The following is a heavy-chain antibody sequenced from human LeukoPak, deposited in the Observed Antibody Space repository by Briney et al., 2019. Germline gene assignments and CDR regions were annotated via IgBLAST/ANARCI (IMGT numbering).Heavy chain of an antibody. V-gene: IGHV4-39*01. Sequence: SETLSLTCTVSGGSISGYYWGWIRQPPGKGLEWIGSIYYSGSTYYNPSLKSRVTISVDTSKNQFSLKLNSVTATDTAVYYCARHYGPWGQGTLVTVSS. CDR3: ARHYGP. J-gene: IGHJ4*02. CDR1: GGSISGYY. CDR2: IYYSGST. D-gene: IGHD3-10*01.